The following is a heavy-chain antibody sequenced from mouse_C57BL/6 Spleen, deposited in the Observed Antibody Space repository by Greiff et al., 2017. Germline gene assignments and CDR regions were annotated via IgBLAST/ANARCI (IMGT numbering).Heavy chain of an antibody. CDR3: AREESNGWAWFAY. CDR2: IYPRDGST. J-gene: IGHJ3*01. V-gene: IGHV1-78*01. CDR1: GYTFTDHT. Sequence: VQVVESDAELVKPGASVKISCKVSGYTFTDHTIHWMKQRPEQGLEWIGYIYPRDGSTKYNEKFKGKATLTADKSSSTAYMQLNSLTSEDSAVYFCAREESNGWAWFAYWGQGTLVTVSA. D-gene: IGHD2-5*01.